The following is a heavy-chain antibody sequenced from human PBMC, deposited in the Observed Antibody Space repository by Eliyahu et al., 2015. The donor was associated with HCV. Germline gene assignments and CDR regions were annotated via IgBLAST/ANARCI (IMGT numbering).Heavy chain of an antibody. CDR2: IYDSGIT. D-gene: IGHD6-13*01. J-gene: IGHJ5*02. CDR3: ARGYSSSWFDL. Sequence: QVRLQESGPGLVKPSETLSLTXTVXGGSISSYYWNWIRQPPGXGLEWIGYIYDSGITNYSPSLKSRVTMSVDPSKHQVSLNLSSVTAADTAVYYCARGYSSSWFDLWGQGTLVSVSS. V-gene: IGHV4-59*01. CDR1: GGSISSYY.